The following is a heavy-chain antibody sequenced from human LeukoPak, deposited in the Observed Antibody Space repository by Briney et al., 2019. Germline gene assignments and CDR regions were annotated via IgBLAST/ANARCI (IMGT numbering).Heavy chain of an antibody. CDR1: GFTFSIYA. CDR2: ISVSGDYT. V-gene: IGHV3-23*01. Sequence: GGSLRLSCAASGFTFSIYAMSWVRQAPGKGLEWVSVISVSGDYTYYADSEAGRFTISKDSTNNTLYLQMNSLRAEDTAMYYCAKRDTALSKGPDYWGQGTLVTVSS. CDR3: AKRDTALSKGPDY. D-gene: IGHD5-18*01. J-gene: IGHJ4*02.